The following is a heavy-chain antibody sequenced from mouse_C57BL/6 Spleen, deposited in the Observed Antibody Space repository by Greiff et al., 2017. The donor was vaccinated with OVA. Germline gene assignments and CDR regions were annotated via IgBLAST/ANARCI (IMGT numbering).Heavy chain of an antibody. Sequence: QVQLQQSGADLVKPGASVKLSCKASGYTFTSYWMHWVNQRPGQGLEWIGYINPCSGYTKYNQKFKDKATLTADKSSSTAYMQLSSLTYEDSAVYYCARSLNYYAMDDWGQGTSVTVSS. J-gene: IGHJ4*01. V-gene: IGHV1-7*01. D-gene: IGHD6-2*01. CDR3: ARSLNYYAMDD. CDR1: GYTFTSYW. CDR2: INPCSGYT.